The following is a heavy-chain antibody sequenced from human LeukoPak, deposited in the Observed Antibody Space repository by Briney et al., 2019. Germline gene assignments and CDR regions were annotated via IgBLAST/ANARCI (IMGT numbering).Heavy chain of an antibody. J-gene: IGHJ6*03. CDR3: ARAPAYTAMVTGFGYMDV. D-gene: IGHD5-18*01. CDR1: GGSLSSYY. V-gene: IGHV4-4*09. Sequence: SETLSLTCTVSGGSLSSYYWSWIRQPPGKGLEWIGYIYTSGSTNYNPSLKSRVTISVDTSKNQFSLKLSSVTAADTAVYYCARAPAYTAMVTGFGYMDVWGKGTTVTVSS. CDR2: IYTSGST.